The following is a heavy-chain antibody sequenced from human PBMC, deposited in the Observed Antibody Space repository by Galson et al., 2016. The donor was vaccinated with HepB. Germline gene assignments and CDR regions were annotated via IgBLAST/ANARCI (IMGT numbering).Heavy chain of an antibody. J-gene: IGHJ5*02. V-gene: IGHV5-51*01. CDR3: ARVYCANAVCAPPGLET. CDR1: GYSFTTFW. CDR2: IYPDDSET. Sequence: QSGAEVKKPGESLKISCKGSGYSFTTFWIVWVRQTPGMGLEWMGIIYPDDSETRYGPSFQGQVTISADKSISTAYLQWSSLKASDTAVYYCARVYCANAVCAPPGLETWGQGTLVTVSS. D-gene: IGHD2-8*01.